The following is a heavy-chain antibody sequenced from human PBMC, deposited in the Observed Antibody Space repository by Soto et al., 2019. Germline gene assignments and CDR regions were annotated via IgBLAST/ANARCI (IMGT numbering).Heavy chain of an antibody. D-gene: IGHD1-7*01. Sequence: PGGSLRLSCAASGFTFSSYAMTWVRQAPGKGLEWVSTISNSGSTTHYADSVKGRFTISRDNSKNTLYLQMNSLRADDTAVYYCASGTTIRSYWGQGTLVTVSS. CDR2: ISNSGSTT. CDR3: ASGTTIRSY. CDR1: GFTFSSYA. V-gene: IGHV3-23*01. J-gene: IGHJ4*02.